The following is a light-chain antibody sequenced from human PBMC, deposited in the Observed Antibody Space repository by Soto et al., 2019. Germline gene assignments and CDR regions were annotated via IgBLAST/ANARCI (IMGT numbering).Light chain of an antibody. Sequence: EIVMTQSPATLSVSPGETATLSCRASQNVDRAVAWYQHQPGQAPRLLIVGASFRATGVPGRFSGGGSGTDFTLTISSLQSEDFAVYYCQQYRHWPPLTFGGGTAVEIK. CDR3: QQYRHWPPLT. CDR2: GAS. V-gene: IGKV3-15*01. CDR1: QNVDRA. J-gene: IGKJ4*01.